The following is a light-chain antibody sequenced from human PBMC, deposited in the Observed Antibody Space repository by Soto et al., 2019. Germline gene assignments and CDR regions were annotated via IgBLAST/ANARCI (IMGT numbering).Light chain of an antibody. CDR3: CSFAGSYTFWV. CDR1: SSDVGDYTY. CDR2: DVS. J-gene: IGLJ3*02. Sequence: QSALTQPRSVSGSPGQSVTISCTGTSSDVGDYTYVSWFQQYPGKAPKLVIYDVSKRPSRVPDRFSGSKSGNTASLTISGLQAEDEADYYCCSFAGSYTFWVFGGGTKLTVL. V-gene: IGLV2-11*01.